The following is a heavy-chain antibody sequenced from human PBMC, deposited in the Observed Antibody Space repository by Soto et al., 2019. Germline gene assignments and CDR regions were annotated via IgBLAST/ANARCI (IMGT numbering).Heavy chain of an antibody. CDR2: IYYIGST. J-gene: IGHJ4*02. CDR3: ARVSAGISGYFDY. D-gene: IGHD3-3*01. CDR1: GASISSDDNY. V-gene: IGHV4-31*03. Sequence: PSETLSLTCTVSGASISSDDNYWSWIRQHPGKGLEWIGHIYYIGSTYYSPSLTSRLTLSIDTSKNQFSLKLSSVTAADTAVYYCARVSAGISGYFDYWGQGTLVTVSS.